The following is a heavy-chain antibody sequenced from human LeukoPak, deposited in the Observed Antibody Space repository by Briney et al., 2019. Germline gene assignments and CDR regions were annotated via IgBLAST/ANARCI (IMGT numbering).Heavy chain of an antibody. J-gene: IGHJ4*02. D-gene: IGHD3-9*01. CDR1: GGSISSSSYC. Sequence: SETLSLTCTVSGGSISSSSYCWGWIRQPPGKGLEWIGSIYYSGSTYYNPSLKSRVTISVDTSKNQFSLKLSSVTAADTAVYYCARHLHILTGHLEDWGQGTLVTVSS. CDR2: IYYSGST. CDR3: ARHLHILTGHLED. V-gene: IGHV4-39*01.